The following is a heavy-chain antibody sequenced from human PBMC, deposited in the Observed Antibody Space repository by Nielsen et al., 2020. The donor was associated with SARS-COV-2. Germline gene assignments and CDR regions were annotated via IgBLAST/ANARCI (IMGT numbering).Heavy chain of an antibody. Sequence: GESLKISCAASGFTFSSYAMSWVRQAPGKGLEWVSAISGSGGSTYYADSVKGRFTISRDNSKNTLYLQMNSLRAEDTAVYYCASRRFWSGYQWGQGTLVTVSS. D-gene: IGHD3-3*01. V-gene: IGHV3-23*01. CDR3: ASRRFWSGYQ. CDR2: ISGSGGST. J-gene: IGHJ4*02. CDR1: GFTFSSYA.